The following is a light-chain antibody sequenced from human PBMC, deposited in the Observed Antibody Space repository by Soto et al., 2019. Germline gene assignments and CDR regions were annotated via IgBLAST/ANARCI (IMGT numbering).Light chain of an antibody. CDR1: KSIVSS. CDR2: AAS. J-gene: IGKJ4*01. Sequence: DIQMTQSPSSLSASVGDRVTITCRASKSIVSSLNWYQQKPGEAPKLLIYAASSLQSGVPSRFSGSGAGTDFTLTISSLQPEDFATYYCQQSYTTPLTFGGGTKVEIK. CDR3: QQSYTTPLT. V-gene: IGKV1-39*01.